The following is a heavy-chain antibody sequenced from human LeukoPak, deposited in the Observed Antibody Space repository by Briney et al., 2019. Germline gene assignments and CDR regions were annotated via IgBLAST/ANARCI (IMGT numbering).Heavy chain of an antibody. J-gene: IGHJ4*02. CDR2: IQYHGSNK. CDR1: GLTFSSYG. D-gene: IGHD1-14*01. CDR3: AKDNPIEQVPGLGPVY. V-gene: IGHV3-30*02. Sequence: PGASLRLSCAASGLTFSSYGMHWVRHAPGKGVEWVTFIQYHGSNKYYAASAKGRFTNSRDNSKNTLYLQMTSLRAEDTAVYFFAKDNPIEQVPGLGPVYWGQGTLVTVSS.